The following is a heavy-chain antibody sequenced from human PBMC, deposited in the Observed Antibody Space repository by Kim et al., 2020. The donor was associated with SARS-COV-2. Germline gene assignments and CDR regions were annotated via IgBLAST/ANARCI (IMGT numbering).Heavy chain of an antibody. D-gene: IGHD6-19*01. CDR1: GFTFDDYA. CDR2: ISWNSGSI. V-gene: IGHV3-9*01. J-gene: IGHJ6*02. CDR3: AKSSGWYYYYYYGMDV. Sequence: GGSLRLSCAASGFTFDDYAMHWVRQAPGKGLEWVSGISWNSGSIGYADSVKGRFTISRDNAKNSLYLQMNSLRAEDTALYYCAKSSGWYYYYYYGMDVWGQGTTVTVSS.